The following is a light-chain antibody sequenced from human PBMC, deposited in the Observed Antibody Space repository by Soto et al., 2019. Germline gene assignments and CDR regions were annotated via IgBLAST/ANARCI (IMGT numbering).Light chain of an antibody. J-gene: IGLJ2*01. Sequence: QTVVTQPPSVSGAPGQRVTISCTGSSSNIGAGYDVHWYQQLPGTAPKLLIYGNSNRPSGVPDRFSGSKSGTSASLAITGLQAEDEADYSCQSYDSSLSGSVVFGGGTKVTVL. CDR2: GNS. CDR1: SSNIGAGYD. V-gene: IGLV1-40*01. CDR3: QSYDSSLSGSVV.